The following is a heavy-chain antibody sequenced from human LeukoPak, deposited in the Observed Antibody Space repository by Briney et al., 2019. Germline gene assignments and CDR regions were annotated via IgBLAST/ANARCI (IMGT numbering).Heavy chain of an antibody. CDR3: ARISLGAIWGYYYGMDV. V-gene: IGHV1-69*13. CDR1: GGTFSSYS. Sequence: SVKVSCKASGGTFSSYSISWVRQAPGQGLEWMGGIIPIFDTADYAQKFQGRVTITADESTSTAYMELSSPRSEDTAVFYCARISLGAIWGYYYGMDVWGQGTTVTVSS. J-gene: IGHJ6*02. D-gene: IGHD1-26*01. CDR2: IIPIFDTA.